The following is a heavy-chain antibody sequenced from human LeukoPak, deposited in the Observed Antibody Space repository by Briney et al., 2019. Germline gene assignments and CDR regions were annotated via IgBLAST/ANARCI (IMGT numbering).Heavy chain of an antibody. CDR3: TRGAGWLIDY. J-gene: IGHJ4*02. CDR2: FYNSGSS. D-gene: IGHD3-16*01. V-gene: IGHV4-59*01. CDR1: GGSISDYY. Sequence: PSETLSLTCTVSGGSISDYYRGWIRQPPGKGLEWIGYFYNSGSSTYNPSLKSRVTISVDTSKEQFSLKVNSVTTADTAVYYCTRGAGWLIDYWGQGILVTVSS.